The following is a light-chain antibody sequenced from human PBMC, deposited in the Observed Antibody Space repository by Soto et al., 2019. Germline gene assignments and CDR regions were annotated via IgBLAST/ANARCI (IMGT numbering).Light chain of an antibody. Sequence: APPSPLCGSPGQAIPISRPGNSQDVGGYNYVSWYQQHPGKAPKLMIYDVSNRPSGVSNRFSGSKSANTASLTISGLQTEDESDYYCSSYTGSSTYVFGTGTKVTVL. CDR2: DVS. CDR3: SSYTGSSTYV. V-gene: IGLV2-14*03. CDR1: SQDVGGYNY. J-gene: IGLJ1*01.